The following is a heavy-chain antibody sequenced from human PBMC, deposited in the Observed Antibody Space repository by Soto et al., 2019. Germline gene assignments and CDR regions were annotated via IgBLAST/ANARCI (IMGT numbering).Heavy chain of an antibody. V-gene: IGHV3-23*01. D-gene: IGHD1-26*01. CDR2: IIDSGGST. CDR1: GFTFSSCA. Sequence: XXSLRLSFAASGFTFSSCAMCWVPQAPGKGLEWVSDIIDSGGSTYYADAVKGRFTISRDNSKSTLYLQMNSLRAEDTAVYYCGKGRSYYYYYGVDVWGQGTTVTVSS. J-gene: IGHJ6*02. CDR3: GKGRSYYYYYGVDV.